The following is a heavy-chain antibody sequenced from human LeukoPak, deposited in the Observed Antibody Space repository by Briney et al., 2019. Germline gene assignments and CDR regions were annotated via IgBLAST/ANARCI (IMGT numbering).Heavy chain of an antibody. CDR2: INAGNGNT. J-gene: IGHJ6*02. D-gene: IGHD6-13*01. V-gene: IGHV1-3*01. CDR1: GYTFTSYA. CDR3: ASYAFRAAAEPPAFYYYGMDV. Sequence: ASVKVSCKASGYTFTSYAMHWVRQAPGQRLEWMGWINAGNGNTKYSQKFQGRVTITRDTSASTAYMELSSLRSEDTAVYYCASYAFRAAAEPPAFYYYGMDVWGQGTTVTVSS.